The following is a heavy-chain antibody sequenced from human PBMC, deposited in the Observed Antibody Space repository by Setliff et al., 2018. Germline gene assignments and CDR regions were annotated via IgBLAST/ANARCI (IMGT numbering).Heavy chain of an antibody. J-gene: IGHJ4*02. CDR1: GYNFITFG. CDR3: VRGPGPSVVVAMPFDR. Sequence: ASVKVSCKTSGYNFITFGISWVRQAPGQGLEWMGWISPYNEKTNYAEKSQGRVTMTTDTSTTTVYMEVASLRSDDTAVYYCVRGPGPSVVVAMPFDRWGQGTLVTVSS. D-gene: IGHD5-12*01. CDR2: ISPYNEKT. V-gene: IGHV1-18*01.